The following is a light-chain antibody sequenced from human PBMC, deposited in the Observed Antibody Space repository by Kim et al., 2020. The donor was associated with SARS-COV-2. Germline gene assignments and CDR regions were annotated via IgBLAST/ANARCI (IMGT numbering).Light chain of an antibody. Sequence: DIQMTQSPSSLAASVGDRVTIACRASQSITTYLNWYQHKPGKAPKLLIYAASTLQSGVPSRFSGSGSGTDFTLTISSLQPEDFATYYCQQSHSTPLLTFGGWTKVDIK. CDR3: QQSHSTPLLT. CDR1: QSITTY. V-gene: IGKV1-39*01. CDR2: AAS. J-gene: IGKJ4*01.